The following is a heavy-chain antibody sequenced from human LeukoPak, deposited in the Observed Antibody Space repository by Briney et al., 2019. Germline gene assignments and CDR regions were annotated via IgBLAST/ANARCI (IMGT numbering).Heavy chain of an antibody. V-gene: IGHV3-33*01. J-gene: IGHJ1*01. Sequence: GRSLRLSCAASGFTFSSYGMHWVRQAPGKGLEWVAVIWYDGSNKYFGDSVKGRFTISRDNSKKTLYLQMNSLRVEDTAVYYCARGDGYNDAEYLQHWGQGTLVTVS. CDR3: ARGDGYNDAEYLQH. CDR1: GFTFSSYG. D-gene: IGHD5-24*01. CDR2: IWYDGSNK.